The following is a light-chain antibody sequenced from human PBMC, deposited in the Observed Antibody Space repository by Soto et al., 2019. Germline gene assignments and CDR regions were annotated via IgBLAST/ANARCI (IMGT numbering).Light chain of an antibody. Sequence: ALTQPASVSGSLGQSITISCTGTSSDVGSYNLVSWYQQHPGKAPKLMIYEGSKRPSGVSNRFSGSKSGNTASLTISGLQAEDEADYYCCSYAGSSTYVFGTGTKVTVL. V-gene: IGLV2-23*01. CDR2: EGS. J-gene: IGLJ1*01. CDR1: SSDVGSYNL. CDR3: CSYAGSSTYV.